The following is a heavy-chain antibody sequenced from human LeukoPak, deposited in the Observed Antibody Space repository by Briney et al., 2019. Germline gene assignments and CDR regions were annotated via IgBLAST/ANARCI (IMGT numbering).Heavy chain of an antibody. CDR3: AKWYYDFWSGYSPFDY. D-gene: IGHD3-3*01. CDR2: IRYDGSNK. V-gene: IGHV3-30*02. CDR1: GFTFSSYG. Sequence: GGSLRLSCAASGFTFSSYGMHWVRQAPGKGLEWVAFIRYDGSNKYYADSVKGRFTISRDNSKNTLYLQMNSLGAEDTAVYYCAKWYYDFWSGYSPFDYWGQGTLVTVSS. J-gene: IGHJ4*02.